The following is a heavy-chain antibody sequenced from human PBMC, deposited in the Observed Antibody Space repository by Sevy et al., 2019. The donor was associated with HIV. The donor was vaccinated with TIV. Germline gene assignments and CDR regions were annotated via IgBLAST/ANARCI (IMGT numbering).Heavy chain of an antibody. CDR3: ARKYDSACYFDH. CDR2: ISGRGGSGDKT. Sequence: GGSLRLSCAASGFTFSNYAMNWVRQAPGKGLEWVSGISGRGGSGDKTNYADSVKGRFTISRNDSKNSLYLQLNSLRAADTAIYYCARKYDSACYFDHWGQGTLVTVSS. D-gene: IGHD3-22*01. V-gene: IGHV3-23*01. CDR1: GFTFSNYA. J-gene: IGHJ5*02.